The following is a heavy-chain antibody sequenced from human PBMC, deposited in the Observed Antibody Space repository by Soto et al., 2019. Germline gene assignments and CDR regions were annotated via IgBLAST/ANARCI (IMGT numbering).Heavy chain of an antibody. D-gene: IGHD2-2*02. CDR2: IPYDGSNK. CDR3: ARDRYCSSTSCYTPYYYYGMDV. J-gene: IGHJ6*02. V-gene: IGHV3-30-3*01. Sequence: GGSLRLSCAASGFTFSSYAMHWVRQAPGKGLEWVAVIPYDGSNKYYADSVKGRFTIPRDNSKDTLYLQMNSLRAEDTAVYYCARDRYCSSTSCYTPYYYYGMDVWGQGTTVTVSS. CDR1: GFTFSSYA.